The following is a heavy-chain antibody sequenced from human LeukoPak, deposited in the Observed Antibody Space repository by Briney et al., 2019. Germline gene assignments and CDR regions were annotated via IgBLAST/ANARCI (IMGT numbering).Heavy chain of an antibody. D-gene: IGHD5-18*01. CDR2: ISGSGGYT. J-gene: IGHJ4*02. Sequence: GGSLRLSYAASGFTFSTYPMSWVRQAPGKGLEWVSAISGSGGYTYHADSMKGRFTISRDNSKNTLYLQMNSLRAEDTAVYYCARMPVTALEIDYWGQGTLVTVSS. CDR3: ARMPVTALEIDY. CDR1: GFTFSTYP. V-gene: IGHV3-23*01.